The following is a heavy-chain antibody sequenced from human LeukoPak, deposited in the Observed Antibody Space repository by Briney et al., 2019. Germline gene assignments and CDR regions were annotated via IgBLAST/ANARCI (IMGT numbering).Heavy chain of an antibody. V-gene: IGHV3-30-3*02. D-gene: IGHD3-9*01. Sequence: PGGSLRLSCAASGFTFSSYAMHWVRQAPGKGLEWVAVISYDGSNKYYADSVKGRFTISRDNSKNTLYLQMNSLRAEDTAVYYCAKSRRLDVYNWFDPWGQGTLVTVSS. CDR3: AKSRRLDVYNWFDP. J-gene: IGHJ5*02. CDR1: GFTFSSYA. CDR2: ISYDGSNK.